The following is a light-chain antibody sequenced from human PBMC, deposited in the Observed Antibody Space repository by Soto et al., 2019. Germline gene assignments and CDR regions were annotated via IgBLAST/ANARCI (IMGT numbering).Light chain of an antibody. CDR1: QSVSSSY. J-gene: IGKJ3*01. V-gene: IGKV3-20*01. CDR3: QQYGSSPLFP. Sequence: EIVLTQSPGTLSLSPGERATLSCRASQSVSSSYLAWYQQKPGKSPRLLIYGASSRATGIPDRFSGSASGTDFTLTISRLEPEDFAVYYCQQYGSSPLFPFGPGTKVDIK. CDR2: GAS.